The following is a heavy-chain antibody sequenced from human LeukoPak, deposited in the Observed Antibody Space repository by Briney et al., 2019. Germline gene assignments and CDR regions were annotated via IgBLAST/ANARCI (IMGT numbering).Heavy chain of an antibody. CDR3: ARGVPATIPGWFDP. D-gene: IGHD2-2*02. CDR2: ISAYNGNT. CDR1: GYTFTGYY. J-gene: IGHJ5*02. Sequence: ASVKVSCKASGYTFTGYYMHWVRQAPGQGLEWMGWISAYNGNTNYAQKLQGRVTMTTDTSTSTAYMELRSLRSDDTAVYYCARGVPATIPGWFDPWGQGTLVTVSS. V-gene: IGHV1-18*04.